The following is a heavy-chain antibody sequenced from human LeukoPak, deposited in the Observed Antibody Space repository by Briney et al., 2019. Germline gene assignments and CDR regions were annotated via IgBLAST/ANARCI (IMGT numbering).Heavy chain of an antibody. V-gene: IGHV4-30-4*01. D-gene: IGHD3-3*01. CDR1: GGSISSGDYY. CDR3: ARHGPLYDIWSAQFYFDY. Sequence: SETLSLTCTVSGGSISSGDYYWSWIRQPPGKGLEWIGYIYYSGTTNYNPSLKSRVTISVDMSKSQFSLNLSSVTAADTALYYCARHGPLYDIWSAQFYFDYWGQGTLVAVSS. J-gene: IGHJ4*02. CDR2: IYYSGTT.